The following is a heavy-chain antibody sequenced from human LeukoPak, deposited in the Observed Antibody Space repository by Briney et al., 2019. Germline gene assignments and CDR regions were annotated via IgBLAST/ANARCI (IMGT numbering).Heavy chain of an antibody. CDR3: ARGREAPNN. J-gene: IGHJ4*02. Sequence: SETLSLTCAVSGGSILTTNWWSWVRQPPGKGLEWIGEVHLSGASNYNPSLKSRVNMSIDKSKIQLSLELTSVTAADTAVYYCARGREAPNNWGPGTLVTVSS. V-gene: IGHV4-4*02. CDR1: GGSILTTNW. CDR2: VHLSGAS.